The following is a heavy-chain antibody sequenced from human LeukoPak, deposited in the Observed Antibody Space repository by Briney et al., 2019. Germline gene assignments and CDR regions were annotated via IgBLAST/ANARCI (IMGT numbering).Heavy chain of an antibody. D-gene: IGHD3-22*01. V-gene: IGHV3-33*01. CDR1: GFTLSSYG. CDR3: ARDMIVVVYAFDI. CDR2: IWYDGSNK. J-gene: IGHJ3*02. Sequence: GRSLRLSCAASGFTLSSYGMHWVRQAPGKGLEWVAVIWYDGSNKYYADSVKGRFTISRDNSKNTLYLQMNSLRAEDTAVYYCARDMIVVVYAFDIWGQGTMVTVSS.